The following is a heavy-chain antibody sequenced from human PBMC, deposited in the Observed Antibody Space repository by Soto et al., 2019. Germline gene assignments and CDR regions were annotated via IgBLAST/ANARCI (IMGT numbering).Heavy chain of an antibody. J-gene: IGHJ4*02. Sequence: GGSLRLSCAASGFTFSNAWMSWVRQAPGKGLEWVGRIKSKTDGGTTDYAAPVKGRFTISRDDSKNTLYLQMNSLKTEDKDECYCTPDSFGPLITFGGVIFGRPPPYYFDYWGQGTLVTVSS. D-gene: IGHD3-16*02. CDR3: TPDSFGPLITFGGVIFGRPPPYYFDY. CDR2: IKSKTDGGTT. CDR1: GFTFSNAW. V-gene: IGHV3-15*01.